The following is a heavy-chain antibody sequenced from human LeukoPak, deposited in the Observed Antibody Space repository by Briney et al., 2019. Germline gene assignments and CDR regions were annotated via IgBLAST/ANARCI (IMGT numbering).Heavy chain of an antibody. CDR2: VRSKVHNYAT. J-gene: IGHJ6*03. CDR3: VRASGKFFGSGTDYRAYFYYMDV. V-gene: IGHV3-73*01. CDR1: GFTFSTSA. D-gene: IGHD3-10*01. Sequence: PGGSLRLSCAASGFTFSTSAIHWVRQASGKGLEWVGRVRSKVHNYATAYGASVKGRFTISRDDSKYTAYLQMNTLKTEDTAVYYCVRASGKFFGSGTDYRAYFYYMDVWGKGTTVTVSS.